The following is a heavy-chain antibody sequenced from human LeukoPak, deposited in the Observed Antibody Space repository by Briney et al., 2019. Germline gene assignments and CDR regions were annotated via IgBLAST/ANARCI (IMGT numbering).Heavy chain of an antibody. CDR1: RFSFSNYW. CDR2: VKSDGSNP. V-gene: IGHV3-74*01. Sequence: PGGSLRLSCAASRFSFSNYWMHWVRQAPGKGLVWVSRVKSDGSNPSYADSVKGRFTISRDNAENMLYLQMNTLGAEDAAVYYCARTHSSSYFPRNCFDAWGQGTLVTVSS. CDR3: ARTHSSSYFPRNCFDA. J-gene: IGHJ5*02. D-gene: IGHD6-13*01.